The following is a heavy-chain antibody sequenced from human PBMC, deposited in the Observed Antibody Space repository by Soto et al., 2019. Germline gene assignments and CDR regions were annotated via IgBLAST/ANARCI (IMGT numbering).Heavy chain of an antibody. CDR1: GYTFTNYW. CDR3: ARRGGSGKLGYYYYGMDV. Sequence: GESLKISCEASGYTFTNYWIGWVRQMPGKGLEWMGIIYPGDSDTRYSPSFQDQVSMSADKSISTAYQQWSRRKASDTAMSYCARRGGSGKLGYYYYGMDVWRQG. J-gene: IGHJ6*01. CDR2: IYPGDSDT. V-gene: IGHV5-51*01. D-gene: IGHD3-10*01.